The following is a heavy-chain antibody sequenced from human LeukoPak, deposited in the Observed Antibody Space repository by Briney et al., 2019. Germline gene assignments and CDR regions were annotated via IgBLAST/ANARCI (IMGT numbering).Heavy chain of an antibody. J-gene: IGHJ3*02. CDR3: AKRGSGSRLDAFDI. CDR2: IYGGGST. CDR1: GFTVSSNF. Sequence: GGSLRLSCAASGFTVSSNFMSWVRQAPGKGLEWVSVIYGGGSTYYADSVKGRFTISRDNSKNTLYLQMNGLRAEDTAVYYCAKRGSGSRLDAFDIWGQGTLVTVSS. D-gene: IGHD1-26*01. V-gene: IGHV3-53*01.